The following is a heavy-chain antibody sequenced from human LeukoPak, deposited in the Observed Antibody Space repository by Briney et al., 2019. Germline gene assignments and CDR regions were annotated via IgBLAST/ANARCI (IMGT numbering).Heavy chain of an antibody. Sequence: PGGSLRLSCAASGFTFSSNYMSWVRQAPGKGLEWVSVIYSGGSTYYADSVKGRFTISRDSSKNTLYLQMNSLRAEDTAVYYCARGVGGYDLLAYYYYYMDVWGKGTTVTVSS. D-gene: IGHD5-12*01. J-gene: IGHJ6*03. V-gene: IGHV3-53*01. CDR3: ARGVGGYDLLAYYYYYMDV. CDR1: GFTFSSNY. CDR2: IYSGGST.